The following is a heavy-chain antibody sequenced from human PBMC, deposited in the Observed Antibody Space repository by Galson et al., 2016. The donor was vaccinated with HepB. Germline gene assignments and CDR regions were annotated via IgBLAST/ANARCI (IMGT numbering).Heavy chain of an antibody. CDR1: GYTFTGYY. Sequence: SVKVSCKASGYTFTGYYIHWMRQAPGQGLEWMGWINPNSGGTNYAQKFQGWVTMTRDTSISTAYMELRRLRSDDTAVYHCARDLEAAPGSLDLDFWGQGTLVTVSS. CDR3: ARDLEAAPGSLDLDF. CDR2: INPNSGGT. J-gene: IGHJ4*02. V-gene: IGHV1-2*04. D-gene: IGHD6-13*01.